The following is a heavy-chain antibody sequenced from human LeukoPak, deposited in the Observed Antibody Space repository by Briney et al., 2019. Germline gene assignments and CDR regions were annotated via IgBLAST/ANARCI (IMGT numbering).Heavy chain of an antibody. J-gene: IGHJ4*02. CDR2: INHSGST. CDR1: GGSSSGYY. CDR3: AIGGAIYKTTVNFDY. D-gene: IGHD4-17*01. V-gene: IGHV4-34*01. Sequence: SETLSLTCAVYGGSSSGYYWSWIRQPPRKGLEWIGEINHSGSTNDTPSLKSRVTISVDTSKNQFSLKLSSVTAADTAVYYCAIGGAIYKTTVNFDYWGQGTLVTVSS.